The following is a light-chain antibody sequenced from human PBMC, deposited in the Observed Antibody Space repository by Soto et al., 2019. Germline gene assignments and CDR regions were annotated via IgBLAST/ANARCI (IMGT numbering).Light chain of an antibody. V-gene: IGKV1-5*01. J-gene: IGKJ1*01. Sequence: DIQMTQSPSTLSASVGDRVTITCRASQSISSWLAWYQQKPGKAPKLLIYDASSLESGVPSRFSGSGSGTEFTLTISSLQPDDFATYYCQQYNSSWTLRHGTKVDIK. CDR1: QSISSW. CDR3: QQYNSSWT. CDR2: DAS.